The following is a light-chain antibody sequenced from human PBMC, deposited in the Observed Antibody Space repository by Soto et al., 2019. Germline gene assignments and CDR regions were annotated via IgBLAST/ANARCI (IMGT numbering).Light chain of an antibody. J-gene: IGLJ3*02. CDR3: QSYDSSLPWV. CDR2: EGS. CDR1: SSDVGAYNL. Sequence: QSALTQPASVSGSPGQSITISCTGTSSDVGAYNLVSWYQQHPGEAPKLVIYEGSKRPSGVSNRFSGSRSGNTASLTISGLQAEDEADYYCQSYDSSLPWVFGGGTKLTVL. V-gene: IGLV2-14*02.